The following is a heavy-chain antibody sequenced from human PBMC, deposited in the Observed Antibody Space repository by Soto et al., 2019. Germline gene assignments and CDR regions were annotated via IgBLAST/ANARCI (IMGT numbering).Heavy chain of an antibody. V-gene: IGHV3-23*01. J-gene: IGHJ6*02. CDR1: GFTFSSYA. CDR3: ANALPGGLYYGMDV. D-gene: IGHD3-10*01. CDR2: ISGSGGST. Sequence: EVQLLESGGGLVEPGGSLRLSCAASGFTFSSYAMSWVRQAPGKGLEWVSAISGSGGSTYYADSVKGRFTISRDNSKNTLYLQMNSLRAEDTAVYYCANALPGGLYYGMDVWGQGTTVTVSS.